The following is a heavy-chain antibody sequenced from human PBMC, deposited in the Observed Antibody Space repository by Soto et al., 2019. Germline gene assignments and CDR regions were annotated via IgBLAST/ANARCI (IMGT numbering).Heavy chain of an antibody. D-gene: IGHD3-10*01. CDR1: GGSISSYY. V-gene: IGHV4-59*01. Sequence: KPSETLSLTCTVSGGSISSYYWSWIRQPPGKGLEWNGYIYYSGITNYNPSLKSRVTISVDTSKNQFSLKLSSVTAADTAVYYCARGMWLWFGELLAKGADYYYGMDVWGQGTTVTVSS. CDR3: ARGMWLWFGELLAKGADYYYGMDV. J-gene: IGHJ6*02. CDR2: IYYSGIT.